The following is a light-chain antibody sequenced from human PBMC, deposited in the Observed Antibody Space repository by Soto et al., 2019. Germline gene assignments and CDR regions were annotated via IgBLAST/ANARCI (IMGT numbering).Light chain of an antibody. V-gene: IGLV2-8*01. CDR3: SSSAGIYHYLV. J-gene: IGLJ3*02. CDR1: SSDIGGYNS. Sequence: QSALTQPPSASXXPGQSVTISCTGTSSDIGGYNSVSWYQQHPGKAPRLMIYEVNKRPSGVPDRFSGSKSGYTASLTVSGLQTEDEAFYYCSSSAGIYHYLVFGGGTKVTVL. CDR2: EVN.